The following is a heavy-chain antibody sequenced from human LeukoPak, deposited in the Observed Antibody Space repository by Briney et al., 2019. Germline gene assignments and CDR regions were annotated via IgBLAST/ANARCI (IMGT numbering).Heavy chain of an antibody. D-gene: IGHD3-9*01. CDR3: ARDGGSSYDILTGYSQLTYGMDV. V-gene: IGHV3-11*06. CDR1: GLTFIDYY. J-gene: IGHJ6*04. CDR2: ISSSSSYT. Sequence: GGSLRLSCAASGLTFIDYYMSWIRQAPGKGLEWVSYISSSSSYTNYADSVKGRFTISRDNAKNSLYLQMNSLRAEDTAVYYCARDGGSSYDILTGYSQLTYGMDVWGKGTTVTVSS.